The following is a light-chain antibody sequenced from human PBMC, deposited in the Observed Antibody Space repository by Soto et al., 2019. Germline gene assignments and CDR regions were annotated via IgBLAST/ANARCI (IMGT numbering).Light chain of an antibody. CDR1: QDIAIY. Sequence: IQLTQSPSSLSASVGDRVTITCRASQDIAIYLAWYQQKPGEAPKLLIYAASTLHGGVPSRFSGSGSGTDFALTITSLQAEDVAVYYCQQYYSTLWTFGQGTKVDIK. V-gene: IGKV1-9*01. J-gene: IGKJ1*01. CDR2: AAS. CDR3: QQYYSTLWT.